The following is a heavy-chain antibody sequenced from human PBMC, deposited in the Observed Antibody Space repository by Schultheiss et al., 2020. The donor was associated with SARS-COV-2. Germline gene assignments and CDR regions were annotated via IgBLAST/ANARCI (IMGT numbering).Heavy chain of an antibody. CDR2: ISSNGGST. Sequence: GGSLRLSCSASGFTFSSYAMHWVRQAPGKGLEYVSAISSNGGSTYYADSVKGRFTISRDNSKNTLYLQMSSLRAEDTAVYYCARGTSDYGDYGRSWGQGTLVTVSS. CDR1: GFTFSSYA. CDR3: ARGTSDYGDYGRS. J-gene: IGHJ5*02. V-gene: IGHV3-64D*06. D-gene: IGHD4-17*01.